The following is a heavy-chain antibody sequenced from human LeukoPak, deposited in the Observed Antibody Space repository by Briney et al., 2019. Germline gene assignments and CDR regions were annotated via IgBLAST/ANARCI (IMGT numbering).Heavy chain of an antibody. D-gene: IGHD2-2*01. CDR2: ISSSSSTI. Sequence: GGSLGLSCAASGFTFSRPWMNWVRQAPGKGLEWVSYISSSSSTIYYADSVKGRFTISRDNAKDSLYLQMNSLRAEDTAVYYCARDQGGYCSSTSCVPWGHWGQGTLVTVSS. CDR3: ARDQGGYCSSTSCVPWGH. V-gene: IGHV3-48*01. J-gene: IGHJ4*02. CDR1: GFTFSRPW.